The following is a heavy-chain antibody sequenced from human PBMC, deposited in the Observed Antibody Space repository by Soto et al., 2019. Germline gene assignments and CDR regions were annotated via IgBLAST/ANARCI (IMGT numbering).Heavy chain of an antibody. CDR2: ISSSSSYI. J-gene: IGHJ4*02. Sequence: AGGSLRLSCAASGFTFSSYSMNWVRQAPGKGLEWVSSISSSSSYIYYADSVKGRFTISRDNAKNSLYLQMNSLRAEDTAVYYCASSVPRSPAARDYWGQGTLVTVSS. CDR3: ASSVPRSPAARDY. D-gene: IGHD2-2*01. CDR1: GFTFSSYS. V-gene: IGHV3-21*01.